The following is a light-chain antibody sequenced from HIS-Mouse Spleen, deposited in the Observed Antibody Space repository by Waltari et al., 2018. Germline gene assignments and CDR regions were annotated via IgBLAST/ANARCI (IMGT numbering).Light chain of an antibody. V-gene: IGKV3-11*01. CDR2: DAS. CDR3: QQRSNWPT. Sequence: EIVLTQSPATLSLSPGERATLSCRASQRVSSYLAWYQQKPGQAPRLLIYDASNRATGIPARFSGSGSETDFTLTISSLEPEDFAVYYCQQRSNWPTFGQGTKLEIK. J-gene: IGKJ2*01. CDR1: QRVSSY.